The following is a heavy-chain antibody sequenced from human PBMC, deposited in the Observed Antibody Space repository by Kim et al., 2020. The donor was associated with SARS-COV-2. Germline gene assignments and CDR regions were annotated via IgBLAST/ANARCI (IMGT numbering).Heavy chain of an antibody. D-gene: IGHD2-2*02. CDR2: ISYDGSNK. Sequence: GGSLRLSCAAAGFTLSNFGMHWVRQAPGKGLEWVAVISYDGSNKYYEDSVKGRFTISRDNSKNTLYLQMKSLRAEDTAVYYCAKDRRFCSSTSCYSGPGTRGYGMDVWGQGTTVTVSS. CDR3: AKDRRFCSSTSCYSGPGTRGYGMDV. J-gene: IGHJ6*02. V-gene: IGHV3-30*18. CDR1: GFTLSNFG.